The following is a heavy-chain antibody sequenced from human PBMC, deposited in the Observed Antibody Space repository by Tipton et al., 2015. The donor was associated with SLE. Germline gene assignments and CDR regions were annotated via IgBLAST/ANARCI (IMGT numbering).Heavy chain of an antibody. V-gene: IGHV4-59*01. CDR1: GGSISTYY. J-gene: IGHJ6*03. CDR2: IYYTGST. CDR3: ARVRSAVFAGEGYYYYMDV. Sequence: LRLSCTVSGGSISTYYWSWIRQPPGKGLEWIGYIYYTGSTNYNPSLKSRVTMSVDPSKNHFSLKLSSVTAADTAVYYCARVRSAVFAGEGYYYYMDVWGNGTTVTVSS. D-gene: IGHD3-16*01.